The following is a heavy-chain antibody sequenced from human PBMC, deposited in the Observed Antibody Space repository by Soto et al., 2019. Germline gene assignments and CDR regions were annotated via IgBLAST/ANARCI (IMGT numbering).Heavy chain of an antibody. J-gene: IGHJ4*02. Sequence: TLSLTCAVYGGSFSGYYWSWIRQPPGKGLEWIGEINHSGSTNYNPSLKSRVTISVDTSKNQFSLKLSSVTAADTAVYYCASGKYYDILTGTLFDYWGQGTLVTVSS. CDR3: ASGKYYDILTGTLFDY. CDR2: INHSGST. V-gene: IGHV4-34*01. D-gene: IGHD3-9*01. CDR1: GGSFSGYY.